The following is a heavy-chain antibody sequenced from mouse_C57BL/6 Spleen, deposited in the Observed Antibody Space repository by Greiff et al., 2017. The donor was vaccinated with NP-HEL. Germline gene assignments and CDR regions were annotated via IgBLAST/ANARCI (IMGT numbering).Heavy chain of an antibody. CDR1: GYTFTDYE. V-gene: IGHV1-15*01. CDR2: IDPETGGT. J-gene: IGHJ2*01. Sequence: QVQLQQSGAELVRPGASVTLSCKASGYTFTDYEMHWVKQTPVHGLEWIGAIDPETGGTAYNQKFKGKAILTADKSSSTAYMELRSLTSEDSAVYYCTRPYYYGSNYFDYWGQGTTLTVSS. D-gene: IGHD1-1*01. CDR3: TRPYYYGSNYFDY.